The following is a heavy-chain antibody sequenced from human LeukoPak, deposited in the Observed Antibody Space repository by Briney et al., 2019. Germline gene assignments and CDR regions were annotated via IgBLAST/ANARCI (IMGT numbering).Heavy chain of an antibody. CDR1: GGTFSSYA. V-gene: IGHV1-69*06. CDR3: ATGYGSGSCEGY. CDR2: IIPIFGTA. D-gene: IGHD3-10*01. J-gene: IGHJ4*02. Sequence: SVKVSCKASGGTFSSYAISWVRQAPGQGLEWMGGIIPIFGTANYAQKFQGRVTMTEDTSTDTAYMELSSLRSEDTAVYYCATGYGSGSCEGYWGQGTLVTVSS.